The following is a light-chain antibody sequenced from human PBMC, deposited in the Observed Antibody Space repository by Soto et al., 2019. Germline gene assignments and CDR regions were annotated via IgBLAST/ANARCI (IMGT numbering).Light chain of an antibody. Sequence: EIVLTQSPGTLSLSPGERATLSCRASQSLSSSYLAWYQQKPGQAPRLLIYGASSRATGIPDRFSGSGSGTDFTLTRSRLEPEDFAVYYCQQYGSSLFTFGPGTKVDIK. CDR1: QSLSSSY. CDR3: QQYGSSLFT. J-gene: IGKJ3*01. CDR2: GAS. V-gene: IGKV3-20*01.